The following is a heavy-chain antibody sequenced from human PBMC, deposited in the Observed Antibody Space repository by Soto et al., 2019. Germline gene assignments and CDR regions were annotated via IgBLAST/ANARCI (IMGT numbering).Heavy chain of an antibody. V-gene: IGHV3-21*02. CDR2: ISSKGSYI. J-gene: IGHJ5*02. CDR1: GFNFSTYG. CDR3: GRYRSHYAGVGKIDP. D-gene: IGHD3-10*01. Sequence: DVQLVESGGGLVKPGGSLRLSCAASGFNFSTYGMNWVRQAPGKGLEWVLSISSKGSYIYYTPSVKGRFTISRHNAKNSVYLQMNSLRAEDTAVYYCGRYRSHYAGVGKIDPWGPGTLVAVSS.